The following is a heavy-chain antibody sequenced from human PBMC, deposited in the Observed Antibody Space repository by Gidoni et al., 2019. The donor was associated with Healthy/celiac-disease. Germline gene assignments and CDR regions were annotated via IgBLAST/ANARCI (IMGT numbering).Heavy chain of an antibody. CDR2: IGTAGDP. J-gene: IGHJ6*02. Sequence: EVQLVESGGGLVQPGGSLRLSCAASGFTFSSYDMHWVRQATGKGLEWVSAIGTAGDPYYPGSEKGRFTISRENAKNSLYLQMNSLRAGDTAVYYCARAAGYCSSTSCYTSGMDVWGQGTTVTVSS. CDR3: ARAAGYCSSTSCYTSGMDV. V-gene: IGHV3-13*05. D-gene: IGHD2-2*02. CDR1: GFTFSSYD.